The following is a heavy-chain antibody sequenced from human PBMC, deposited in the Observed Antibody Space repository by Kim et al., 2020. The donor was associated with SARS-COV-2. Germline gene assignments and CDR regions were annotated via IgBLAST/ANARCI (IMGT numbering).Heavy chain of an antibody. J-gene: IGHJ3*02. D-gene: IGHD3-3*01. CDR3: ARGGPSHDDLGHLFDAFDI. CDR2: IYHSGST. V-gene: IGHV4-4*02. CDR1: GGSISSSNW. Sequence: SETLSLTCAVSGGSISSSNWLSWVRQPPGKGLEWIGEIYHSGSTNYNPSLKSRVTISVDKSKNQFSLKLSSVTAADTTVYYCARGGPSHDDLGHLFDAFDIWGQGTMVTVSS.